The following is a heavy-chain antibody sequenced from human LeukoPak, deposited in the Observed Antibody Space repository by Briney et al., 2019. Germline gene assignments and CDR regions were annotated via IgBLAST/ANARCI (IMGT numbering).Heavy chain of an antibody. J-gene: IGHJ4*02. V-gene: IGHV3-7*01. CDR2: IKQDGSEK. D-gene: IGHD3-16*01. CDR3: ARGRWGPLYYFDY. CDR1: GFTFSSYW. Sequence: GGSLRLSCAASGFTFSSYWMSWVRQAPGKGLEWVANIKQDGSEKYYVDSVKGRFTISRDNAKNSLYLQMNSLRAEDTAVYYCARGRWGPLYYFDYCGQGTLVTVSS.